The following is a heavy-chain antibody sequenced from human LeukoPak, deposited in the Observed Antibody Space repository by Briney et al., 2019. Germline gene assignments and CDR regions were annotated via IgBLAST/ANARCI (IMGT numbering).Heavy chain of an antibody. CDR2: ISYDGSNK. CDR1: GFTFSSYA. CDR3: ARGGYSYRTPIFDY. V-gene: IGHV3-30*04. Sequence: GGSLRLSCAASGFTFSSYAMHWVRQAPGKGLEWVAVISYDGSNKYCADSVKGRFTISRDNSKNTLYLQMNSLRAEDTAVYYCARGGYSYRTPIFDYWGQGTLVTVSS. D-gene: IGHD5-18*01. J-gene: IGHJ4*02.